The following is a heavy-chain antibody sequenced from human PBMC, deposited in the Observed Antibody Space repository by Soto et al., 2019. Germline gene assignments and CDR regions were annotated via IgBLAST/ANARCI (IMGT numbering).Heavy chain of an antibody. CDR1: GFTFSSYA. CDR3: AKTQIFGVPSAIHYYMDV. Sequence: GSLRLSCAASGFTFSSYAMSLVRQAPGKGLEWVSAISGSGGSTYYADPVKGRFTISRDNSKNTLYLQMNSLRAEDTAVYYCAKTQIFGVPSAIHYYMDVWGKGTTVTVSS. D-gene: IGHD3-3*01. J-gene: IGHJ6*03. CDR2: ISGSGGST. V-gene: IGHV3-23*01.